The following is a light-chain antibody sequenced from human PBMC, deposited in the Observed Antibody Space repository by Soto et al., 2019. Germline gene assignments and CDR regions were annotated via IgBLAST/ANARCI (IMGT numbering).Light chain of an antibody. CDR3: CSYAGSSTLYV. CDR2: EVN. J-gene: IGLJ1*01. CDR1: SSDIGTYNL. V-gene: IGLV2-23*02. Sequence: QSALTQPASVSGSPGQSITISCTGTSSDIGTYNLVSWYQQHPGKAPKLMIYEVNKRPSGVSDRFSGSKSGNTASLTIAGLQAEDEAYYYCCSYAGSSTLYVFVTGTKLTVL.